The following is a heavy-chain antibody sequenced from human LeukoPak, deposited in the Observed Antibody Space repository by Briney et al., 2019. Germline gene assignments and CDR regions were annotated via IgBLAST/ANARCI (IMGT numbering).Heavy chain of an antibody. J-gene: IGHJ4*02. Sequence: SQSLSLTCTLSALSLSISNSYCGRLLQPPLKGLEWIGRIYFSENTYNNSSLKSQVSISIDTSKNQFSLRLTSVTAADTAVYYCARQTGSGLFILPGGQGTLVTVSS. CDR2: IYFSENT. D-gene: IGHD3/OR15-3a*01. CDR3: ARQTGSGLFILP. V-gene: IGHV4-39*01. CDR1: ALSLSISNSY.